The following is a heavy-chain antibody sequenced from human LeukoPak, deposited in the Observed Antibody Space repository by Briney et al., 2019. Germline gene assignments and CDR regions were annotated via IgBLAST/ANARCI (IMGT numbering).Heavy chain of an antibody. Sequence: GGSLRLSCAASGFTFSSYSMNWVRQAPGKGLEWVSYISSSSSTIYYADSVKGRFTISRDNAKNSLYLQMNSLRAEDTAVYYCARDLTTVTNWGQGTLVTVSP. J-gene: IGHJ4*02. CDR3: ARDLTTVTN. CDR2: ISSSSSTI. CDR1: GFTFSSYS. V-gene: IGHV3-48*01. D-gene: IGHD4-11*01.